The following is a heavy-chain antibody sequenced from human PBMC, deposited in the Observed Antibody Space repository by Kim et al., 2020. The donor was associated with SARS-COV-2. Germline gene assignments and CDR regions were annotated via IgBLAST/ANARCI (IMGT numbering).Heavy chain of an antibody. CDR1: GFTFSSYS. J-gene: IGHJ4*02. D-gene: IGHD2-15*01. CDR2: ISSSSSCI. CDR3: ARSYCSGGSCYLFDY. Sequence: GGSLRLSCAASGFTFSSYSMNWVRQAPGKGLEWVSSISSSSSCIYYADSVKGRFTISRDNAKNSLYLQMNSLRAEDTAVYYCARSYCSGGSCYLFDYWGQGTLVTVSS. V-gene: IGHV3-21*01.